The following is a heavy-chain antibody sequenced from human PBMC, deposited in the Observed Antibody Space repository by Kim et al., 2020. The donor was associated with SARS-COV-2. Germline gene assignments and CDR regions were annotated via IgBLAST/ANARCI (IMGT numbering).Heavy chain of an antibody. Sequence: ASVKVSCKASGYTFTKYAINWVRQAPGQGFEWMGWINTNTGNPTYVQGFTGRFVFSLDTSVSTAYLQISSLKAEDTAVYYCASSTTGEHYWGQGTLVTVSS. D-gene: IGHD1-1*01. CDR1: GYTFTKYA. CDR3: ASSTTGEHY. V-gene: IGHV7-4-1*02. CDR2: INTNTGNP. J-gene: IGHJ4*02.